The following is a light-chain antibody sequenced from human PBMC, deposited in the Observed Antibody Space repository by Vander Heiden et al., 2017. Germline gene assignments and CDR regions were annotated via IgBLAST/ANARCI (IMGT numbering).Light chain of an antibody. CDR3: QRRNNWPLT. V-gene: IGKV3-11*01. CDR1: QSISSY. Sequence: EIVLTQSPATLSLSPGERATLSCRSSQSISSYLAWYQQKPGQAPRILIYDATNRATGIPARFSGSGSGTDFTLTISSLEPEDFAVYYCQRRNNWPLTFGGGTKEEIK. CDR2: DAT. J-gene: IGKJ4*01.